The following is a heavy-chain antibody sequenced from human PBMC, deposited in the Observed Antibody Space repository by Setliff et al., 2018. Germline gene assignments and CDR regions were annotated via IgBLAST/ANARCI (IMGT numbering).Heavy chain of an antibody. Sequence: SETLSLTCGVFCESFSGFHWSWIRQPPGKGLEWIGEINHSGNTNYNPSLKSRVTISLDTSENEFSLKLSPVTAADTAVYYCARERRFCIGSGCYSGNYYYYMDVWGKGTTVTVSS. CDR3: ARERRFCIGSGCYSGNYYYYMDV. J-gene: IGHJ6*03. V-gene: IGHV4-34*01. D-gene: IGHD2-15*01. CDR1: CESFSGFH. CDR2: INHSGNT.